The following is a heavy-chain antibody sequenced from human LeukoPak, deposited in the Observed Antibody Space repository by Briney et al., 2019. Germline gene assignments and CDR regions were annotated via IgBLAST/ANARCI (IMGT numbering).Heavy chain of an antibody. V-gene: IGHV4-59*01. D-gene: IGHD1-1*01. Sequence: PSETLSLTCTVSGGYISSYYWSWIRQPPGKGLEWIGYIYYSGSTNYNPSLKSRVTISVDTSKNQFSLKLSSVTAADTAVYYCARHRTGTRAFDIWGQGTMVTVSS. CDR2: IYYSGST. CDR1: GGYISSYY. J-gene: IGHJ3*02. CDR3: ARHRTGTRAFDI.